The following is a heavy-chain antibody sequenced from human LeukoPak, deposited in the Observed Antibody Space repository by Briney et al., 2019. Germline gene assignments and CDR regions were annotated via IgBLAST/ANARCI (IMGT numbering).Heavy chain of an antibody. CDR1: GGTFSSYA. CDR3: AALNLDYGGNTFYFYMDV. Sequence: SVKVSCKASGGTFSSYAISWVRQAPGQGLEWMGGIIPIFGTANYAQKFQGRVTITADESTSTAFMDLSSLKSEDTAVYYCAALNLDYGGNTFYFYMDVWGKGTTVTISS. D-gene: IGHD4-23*01. V-gene: IGHV1-69*13. J-gene: IGHJ6*03. CDR2: IIPIFGTA.